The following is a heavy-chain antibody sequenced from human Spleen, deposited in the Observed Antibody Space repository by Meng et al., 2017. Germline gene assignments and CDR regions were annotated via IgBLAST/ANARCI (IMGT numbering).Heavy chain of an antibody. D-gene: IGHD4-11*01. V-gene: IGHV4-34*01. Sequence: QVRLQQWAAGLLKPSETLSLTCVVSGGFFSDYYWSWLRQPPGKGLEWIGEINHSGSTNYNPSLESRATISVDTSQNNLSLKLSSVTAADSAVYYCARGPTTMAHDFDYWGQGTLVTVSS. CDR3: ARGPTTMAHDFDY. J-gene: IGHJ4*02. CDR1: GGFFSDYY. CDR2: INHSGST.